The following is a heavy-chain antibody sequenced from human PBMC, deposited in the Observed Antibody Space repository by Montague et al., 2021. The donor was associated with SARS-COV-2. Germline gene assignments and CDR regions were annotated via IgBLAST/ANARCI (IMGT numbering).Heavy chain of an antibody. CDR2: IFYSGST. V-gene: IGHV4-39*01. CDR3: AGLPYFYDSTHTFDI. J-gene: IGHJ3*02. Sequence: SETLSLTCTVSGGSISSSSYDWGWIRQPPGKGLEWIGNIFYSGSTYYNTSLKSRVTISVDTSKNQFSLRLSSVTAAGTAVYYCAGLPYFYDSTHTFDIWGQGTMVTVSS. D-gene: IGHD3-22*01. CDR1: GGSISSSSYD.